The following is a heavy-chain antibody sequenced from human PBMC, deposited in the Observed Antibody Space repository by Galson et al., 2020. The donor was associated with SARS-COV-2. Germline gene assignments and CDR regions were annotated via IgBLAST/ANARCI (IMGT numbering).Heavy chain of an antibody. Sequence: GGSLRLSCAASGFTFSSYAMHWVRQAPGKGLEWVSAISGSGGSTYYADSVKGRFTISRDNSKNTLYLQMNSLRAEDTAVYYCAKAPENSNYGLSWFDPWDQGTLVTVPS. V-gene: IGHV3-23*01. CDR2: ISGSGGST. J-gene: IGHJ5*02. CDR3: AKAPENSNYGLSWFDP. D-gene: IGHD3-10*01. CDR1: GFTFSSYA.